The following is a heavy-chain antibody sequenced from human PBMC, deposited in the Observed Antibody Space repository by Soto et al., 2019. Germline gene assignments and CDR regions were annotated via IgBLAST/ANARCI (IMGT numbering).Heavy chain of an antibody. CDR3: AKDKVTRKLGYCSSTSCYGYFDY. D-gene: IGHD2-2*01. CDR2: ISGSGGST. Sequence: GGSLRLSCATSGFTVSNYAMSWVRPAPGKGLEWVSAISGSGGSTHYADSVKGRFTISRDNSKNTLYLQMNSLRAEDTAVYYCAKDKVTRKLGYCSSTSCYGYFDYWGQGTLVTVSS. CDR1: GFTVSNYA. J-gene: IGHJ4*02. V-gene: IGHV3-23*01.